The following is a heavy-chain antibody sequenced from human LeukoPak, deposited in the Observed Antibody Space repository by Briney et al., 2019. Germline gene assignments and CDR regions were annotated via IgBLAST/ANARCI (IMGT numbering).Heavy chain of an antibody. J-gene: IGHJ4*02. CDR2: IGVTGAGT. V-gene: IGHV3-23*01. D-gene: IGHD5-18*01. Sequence: QPGGSLRLSCAASGFTFSSYAMSWVRQAPGKGLEWVSTIGVTGAGTYYADSVKGRFTISRDNSKNTLYLQMNSLRGNDTAVYYCAKPRKEWIQLWNNWRQGTLVSVSS. CDR1: GFTFSSYA. CDR3: AKPRKEWIQLWNN.